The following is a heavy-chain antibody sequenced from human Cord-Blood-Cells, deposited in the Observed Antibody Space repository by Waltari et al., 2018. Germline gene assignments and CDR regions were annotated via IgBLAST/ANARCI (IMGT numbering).Heavy chain of an antibody. Sequence: QVQLVQSGAEVKKPGASVKVSCKASGYTFTGYSMHWVLPAPGQGLEWMGWINPNSGGTNYAQKFQGWVTMTRDTSISTAYMELSRLRSDDTAVYYCARARYCSSTSCYAFDIWGQGTMVTVSS. D-gene: IGHD2-2*01. CDR1: GYTFTGYS. CDR2: INPNSGGT. J-gene: IGHJ3*02. V-gene: IGHV1-2*04. CDR3: ARARYCSSTSCYAFDI.